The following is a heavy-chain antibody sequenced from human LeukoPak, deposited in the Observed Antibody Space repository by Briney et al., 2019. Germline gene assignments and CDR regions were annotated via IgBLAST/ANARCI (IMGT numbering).Heavy chain of an antibody. Sequence: GGSLRLSCAASGFTFSNAWMHWVRQAPGKGLVWVSRINSDGSSTSYADSVKGRFTISRDNAKNTLYLQMNSLRAEDTAVYYCARDRWTGSDAFDIWGQGTMVTVSS. CDR3: ARDRWTGSDAFDI. CDR2: INSDGSST. V-gene: IGHV3-74*01. CDR1: GFTFSNAW. D-gene: IGHD3/OR15-3a*01. J-gene: IGHJ3*02.